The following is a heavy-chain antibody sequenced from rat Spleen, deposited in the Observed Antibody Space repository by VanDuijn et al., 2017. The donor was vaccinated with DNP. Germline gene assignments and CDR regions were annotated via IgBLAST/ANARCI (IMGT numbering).Heavy chain of an antibody. Sequence: EVQLVESGGGLVQPGGSMKLSCAASGFTFSDYYMAWVRQAPTKGLDLIAYISYDGGTTYYGDSVKGRFTISRDNAKSTLYLQMNSLRSEDMATYYCARHGRRVFDYWGLGVMVTVSS. D-gene: IGHD1-11*01. CDR1: GFTFSDYY. CDR3: ARHGRRVFDY. CDR2: ISYDGGTT. J-gene: IGHJ2*01. V-gene: IGHV5-22*01.